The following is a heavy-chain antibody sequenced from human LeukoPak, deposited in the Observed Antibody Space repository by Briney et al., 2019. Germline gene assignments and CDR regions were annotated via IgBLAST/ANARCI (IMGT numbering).Heavy chain of an antibody. CDR1: GFTFSSHW. Sequence: GGSLRLSCEASGFTFSSHWMHWVRQVPGKGLVWVARIRGDENEIDYADSVKGRFTISRDNAKNILYLQMNSLRVEDTAVYFCARGHVPGSTRHWDFWGQGTLVTVSS. J-gene: IGHJ4*02. CDR2: IRGDENEI. CDR3: ARGHVPGSTRHWDF. V-gene: IGHV3-74*01. D-gene: IGHD3-10*01.